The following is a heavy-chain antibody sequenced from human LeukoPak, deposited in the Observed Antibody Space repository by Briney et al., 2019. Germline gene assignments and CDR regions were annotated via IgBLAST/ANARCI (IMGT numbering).Heavy chain of an antibody. CDR1: GYTFTSYG. CDR2: ISAYNGNT. Sequence: ASVKVSCKASGYTFTSYGISWVRQAPGQGLEWMGWISAYNGNTNYAQKLQGRVTMTTDTSTSTVYMELSSLRSEDTAVYYCARDVATVTHYYYYYYMDVWGKGTTVTISS. V-gene: IGHV1-18*01. D-gene: IGHD4-17*01. J-gene: IGHJ6*03. CDR3: ARDVATVTHYYYYYYMDV.